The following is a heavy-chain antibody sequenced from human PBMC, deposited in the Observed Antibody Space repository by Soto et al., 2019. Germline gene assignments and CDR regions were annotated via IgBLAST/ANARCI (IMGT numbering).Heavy chain of an antibody. V-gene: IGHV1-18*01. CDR1: GYTFTNFG. CDR3: ARDQTPYSWVAGTVDY. J-gene: IGHJ4*02. CDR2: ISAYNGNT. D-gene: IGHD6-19*01. Sequence: ASVKPSCKDSGYTFTNFGISWVRQAPGQGLEWMGWISAYNGNTNYAQKFQGRVTMTTDTSTSTAYMELRSLRSDDTAVYYCARDQTPYSWVAGTVDYWGQGTLVTVSS.